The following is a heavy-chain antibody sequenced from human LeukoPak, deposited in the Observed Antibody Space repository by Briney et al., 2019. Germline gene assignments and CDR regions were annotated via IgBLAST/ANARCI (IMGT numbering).Heavy chain of an antibody. D-gene: IGHD6-19*01. V-gene: IGHV3-23*01. J-gene: IGHJ6*03. CDR3: ARDSSGVYYYYMDV. CDR1: GATFSSYT. Sequence: GGYLRLSCAASGATFSSYTMSWVRQAPGKGLEWVSGISPSGTNTYHANSVKGRFTISRDNPKNTLYLQMNSLRAEDTAVYYCARDSSGVYYYYMDVWGKGTTVTVSS. CDR2: ISPSGTNT.